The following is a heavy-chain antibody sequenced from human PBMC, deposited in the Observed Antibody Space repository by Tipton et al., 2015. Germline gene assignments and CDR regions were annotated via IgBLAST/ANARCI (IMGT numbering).Heavy chain of an antibody. CDR1: GFTISSYW. CDR2: IKQDGSVR. CDR3: AREGQMTTSQYHAFTAY. J-gene: IGHJ4*02. V-gene: IGHV3-7*01. D-gene: IGHD5-24*01. Sequence: SLRLSCAASGFTISSYWMSWVRQAPGKGLEWVANIKQDGSVRLYVDSVKGRFTISRDNAKNSLYLEMSGLRAEDTAVYYCAREGQMTTSQYHAFTAYWGQGTLVTVSS.